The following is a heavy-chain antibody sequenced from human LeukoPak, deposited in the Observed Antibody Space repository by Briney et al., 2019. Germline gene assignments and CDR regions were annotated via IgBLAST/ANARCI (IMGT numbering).Heavy chain of an antibody. J-gene: IGHJ4*02. D-gene: IGHD2-15*01. CDR3: ARELTTPPNFDY. CDR2: ISSSSNYI. V-gene: IGHV3-21*01. CDR1: GFTFSGYS. Sequence: GGSLRLSCAASGFTFSGYSMNWIRQAPGKGLEWVSSISSSSNYICYADSVKGRFTISRDNAKNSLYLQMNSLRAEDTAVYYCARELTTPPNFDYWGQGTLVTVSS.